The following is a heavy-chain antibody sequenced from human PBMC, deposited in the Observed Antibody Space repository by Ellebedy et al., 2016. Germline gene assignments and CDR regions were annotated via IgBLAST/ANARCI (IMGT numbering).Heavy chain of an antibody. Sequence: GESLKISCAASGFTFGHSWMSWVRQAPGKGLEWVGRIKRKTDGETADYAAPVKGRFTISRDDFKNIAYLQMNSLKTEDSAVYYCTRDNLDYGDYGAYWGQGTLVTVSS. J-gene: IGHJ4*02. D-gene: IGHD4-17*01. CDR2: IKRKTDGETA. CDR1: GFTFGHSW. V-gene: IGHV3-15*01. CDR3: TRDNLDYGDYGAY.